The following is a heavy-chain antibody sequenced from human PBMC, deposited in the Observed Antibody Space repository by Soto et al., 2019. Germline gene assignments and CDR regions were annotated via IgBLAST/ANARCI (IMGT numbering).Heavy chain of an antibody. D-gene: IGHD5-18*01. J-gene: IGHJ3*01. CDR1: GYTFSSHG. V-gene: IGHV1-18*01. Sequence: ASVKVSCKASGYTFSSHGISWVRQAPGQGLEWMGWVSAYNGNTNYAQKFQGRVTMTTDTSTTTAYMELRSLSSDDTALYYCAMDTGSHAFDVWGQGTMVTVSS. CDR2: VSAYNGNT. CDR3: AMDTGSHAFDV.